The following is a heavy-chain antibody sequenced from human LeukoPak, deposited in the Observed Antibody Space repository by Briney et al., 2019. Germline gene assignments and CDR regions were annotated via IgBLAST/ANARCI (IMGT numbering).Heavy chain of an antibody. J-gene: IGHJ5*02. CDR3: ARRLIRSYGSGSYNCFDP. D-gene: IGHD3-10*01. Sequence: SGPTLVKPTQTLTLTCTFSGFSLSTTGVGVGWIRQPPGKALEWLAVIYWNDDKQYCPSLKSRLTIIKDTSKNQVVLTLTNMDPVDTATYHCARRLIRSYGSGSYNCFDPWGQGTLVTVSS. CDR1: GFSLSTTGVG. CDR2: IYWNDDK. V-gene: IGHV2-5*01.